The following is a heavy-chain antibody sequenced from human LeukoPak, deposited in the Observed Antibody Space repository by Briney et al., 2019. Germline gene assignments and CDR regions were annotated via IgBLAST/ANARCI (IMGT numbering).Heavy chain of an antibody. D-gene: IGHD4-23*01. V-gene: IGHV3-66*02. CDR3: ARDRGISDAFDI. CDR1: GFTFSINY. Sequence: PGGSLRLSCAASGFTFSINYMSWVRQAPGKGLEWVSVIYSGGSTYYADSVRGRFTISRDNSKNTLYLQMNSLRAEDTAVYYCARDRGISDAFDIWGQGTMVTVSS. CDR2: IYSGGST. J-gene: IGHJ3*02.